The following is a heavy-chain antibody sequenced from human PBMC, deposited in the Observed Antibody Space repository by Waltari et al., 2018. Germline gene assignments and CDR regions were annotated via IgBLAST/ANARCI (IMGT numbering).Heavy chain of an antibody. CDR2: IRYDGSNK. D-gene: IGHD5-12*01. Sequence: QVQLVESGGGVVQPGGSLRLSCAASGFTFSSYGMHWVRQAPGKGLEWVAFIRYDGSNKYYADSVKGRFTISRDNSKNTLYLQMNSLRAEDTAVYYCVKVPRGYDNFDYWGQGTLVTVSS. CDR1: GFTFSSYG. V-gene: IGHV3-30*02. J-gene: IGHJ4*02. CDR3: VKVPRGYDNFDY.